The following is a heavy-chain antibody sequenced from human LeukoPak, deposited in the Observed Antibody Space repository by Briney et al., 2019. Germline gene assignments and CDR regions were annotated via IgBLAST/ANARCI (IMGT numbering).Heavy chain of an antibody. J-gene: IGHJ3*02. V-gene: IGHV3-30*18. D-gene: IGHD2-8*01. Sequence: GGSLRLSCAASGFTFSSYGMHWVRQAPGKGLEWVAVISYDGSNKYYADSVKGRFTISRDNSKNTLYLQMNSLRAEDTAVYYCAKAEEYCTNGVCYVDAFDIWGQGTMVTVSS. CDR3: AKAEEYCTNGVCYVDAFDI. CDR2: ISYDGSNK. CDR1: GFTFSSYG.